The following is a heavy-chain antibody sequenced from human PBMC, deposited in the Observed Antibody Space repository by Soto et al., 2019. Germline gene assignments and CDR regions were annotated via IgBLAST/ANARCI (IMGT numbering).Heavy chain of an antibody. D-gene: IGHD1-26*01. CDR1: GYTLTELS. V-gene: IGHV1-24*01. Sequence: ASVKVSCKVSGYTLTELSMHWVRQAPGKGLEWMGGFDPEDGETIYAQKFQGRVTMTEDTSTDTAYMELSSLRSEDTAVYYCATDPQVGAQTRNYYGMDVWGQGTTVTVS. CDR3: ATDPQVGAQTRNYYGMDV. CDR2: FDPEDGET. J-gene: IGHJ6*02.